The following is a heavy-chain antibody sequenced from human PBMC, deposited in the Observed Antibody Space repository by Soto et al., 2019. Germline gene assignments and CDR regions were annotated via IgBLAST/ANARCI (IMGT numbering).Heavy chain of an antibody. CDR2: IYHSGRT. J-gene: IGHJ5*02. V-gene: IGHV4-30-2*01. Sequence: QLQLHESGSGLVKPSQTLSLTCAVSGGSISSGGYSWSWIRQPPGKALGWIGYIYHSGRTYYNPSLXSXXTIPVARSKNQFSLKLSCVPAADTAVYYCARVPDRWGQGTLVTVSS. CDR3: ARVPDR. CDR1: GGSISSGGYS. D-gene: IGHD2-2*01.